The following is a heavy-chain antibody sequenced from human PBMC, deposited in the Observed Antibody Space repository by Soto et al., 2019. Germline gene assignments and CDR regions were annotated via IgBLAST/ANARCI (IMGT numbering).Heavy chain of an antibody. V-gene: IGHV3-23*01. D-gene: IGHD4-17*01. CDR1: GFTFSSYD. Sequence: EVQLLESGGGLVQPGGSLGLSCAASGFTFSSYDMSWVRQAPGKGLEYVSSISVTGSGKYYAASVKGRFTISRDNSKNTLYLQMTSLRVEDTAVYYCARTTTTKSRDYWGQGTLVTVSS. J-gene: IGHJ4*02. CDR2: ISVTGSGK. CDR3: ARTTTTKSRDY.